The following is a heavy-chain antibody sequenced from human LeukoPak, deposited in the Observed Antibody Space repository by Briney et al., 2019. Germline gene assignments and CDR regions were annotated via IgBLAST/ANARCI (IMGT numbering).Heavy chain of an antibody. CDR1: GGSISSSSYY. V-gene: IGHV4-39*01. CDR3: ARRTVAGPGAVY. Sequence: SETLSLTCTVSGGSISSSSYYWGWIRQPPGKGLEWIGSLFYTGSTNYSPSLRSRVTISLDTSKNQFSLKPTSVTAADTAVYYCARRTVAGPGAVYWGQGTLVIASS. J-gene: IGHJ4*02. CDR2: LFYTGST. D-gene: IGHD6-19*01.